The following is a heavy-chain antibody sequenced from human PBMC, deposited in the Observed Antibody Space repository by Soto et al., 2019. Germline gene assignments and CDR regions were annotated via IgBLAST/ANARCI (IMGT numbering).Heavy chain of an antibody. J-gene: IGHJ6*02. V-gene: IGHV1-46*01. D-gene: IGHD3-10*01. CDR1: GYTFTSYY. CDR2: INPSGGST. CDR3: ASPYGSGSYYRNYYYYYGMDV. Sequence: ASVKVSCKASGYTFTSYYMHWVRQAPGQGLEWMGIINPSGGSTSYAQKFQGRVTMTRDTSTSTVYMELSSLRSEDTAVYYCASPYGSGSYYRNYYYYYGMDVWGQGTTVTVSS.